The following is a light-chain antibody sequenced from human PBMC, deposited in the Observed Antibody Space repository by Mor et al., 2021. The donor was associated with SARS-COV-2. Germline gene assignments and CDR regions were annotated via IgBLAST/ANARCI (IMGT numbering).Light chain of an antibody. Sequence: ARITCPGDKLPDQYAYWYQQKPGQAPVVVIYKDSERPSGIPERFSGSSSGTTVTLTISGVQAEDEADYFCQSADNSGTFVFGPGTKVTVL. J-gene: IGLJ1*01. CDR3: QSADNSGTFV. V-gene: IGLV3-25*03. CDR2: KDS. CDR1: KLPDQY.